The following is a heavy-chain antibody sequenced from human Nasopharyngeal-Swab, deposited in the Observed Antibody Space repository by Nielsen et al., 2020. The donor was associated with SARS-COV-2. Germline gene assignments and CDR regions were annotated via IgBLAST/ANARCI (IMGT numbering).Heavy chain of an antibody. Sequence: GGSLRLSCAASGFTFSSYGMHWVRQAPGKGLEWVAVIWYDGSNKYYADSVKGRFTISRDNSKNTLYLQMNSLRAEDTAVYYCARDIGPRAYYYDSSGYQAFGYWGQGTLVTVSS. D-gene: IGHD3-22*01. CDR1: GFTFSSYG. CDR2: IWYDGSNK. J-gene: IGHJ4*02. CDR3: ARDIGPRAYYYDSSGYQAFGY. V-gene: IGHV3-33*01.